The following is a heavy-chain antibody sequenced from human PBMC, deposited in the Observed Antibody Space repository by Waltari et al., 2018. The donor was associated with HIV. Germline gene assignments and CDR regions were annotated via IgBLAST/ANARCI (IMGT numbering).Heavy chain of an antibody. Sequence: EVQLVQSGGDLVQPGGSLKVSCAASGFSFSGSGIHWVRQASGKWLEWIGRIRTKADRFATAYVASVKGRFIMSRDDSESKSYLQMSSLKIEDTAVYYCHRRGKLFRGVVDLDVWGQGTTVIVSS. V-gene: IGHV3-73*01. D-gene: IGHD3-10*01. CDR1: GFSFSGSG. CDR2: IRTKADRFAT. CDR3: HRRGKLFRGVVDLDV. J-gene: IGHJ6*02.